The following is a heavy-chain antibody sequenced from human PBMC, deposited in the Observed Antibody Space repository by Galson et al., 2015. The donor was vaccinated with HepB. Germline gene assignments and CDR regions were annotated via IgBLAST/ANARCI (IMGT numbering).Heavy chain of an antibody. D-gene: IGHD6-13*01. V-gene: IGHV6-1*01. CDR1: GDSVSSNNAA. Sequence: CAISGDSVSSNNAAWNWIRQSPSRGLEWLGRTYYRSKWYNDYAVSVKSRITINPDTSKNQFSLQLNSVTPEDTAVYYCARDHDSSSWYFDYYYYGMDVWGQGTTVTVSS. CDR2: TYYRSKWYN. J-gene: IGHJ6*02. CDR3: ARDHDSSSWYFDYYYYGMDV.